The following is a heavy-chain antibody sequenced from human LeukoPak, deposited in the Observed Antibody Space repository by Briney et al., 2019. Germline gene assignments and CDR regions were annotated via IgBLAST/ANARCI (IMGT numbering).Heavy chain of an antibody. CDR3: AKDSRESSGHFPYYYYYHYGLDV. Sequence: GGSLRLSCVVSGFTFSDYAMSWVRQAPGKGLEWVSAISGGGDDTSYADSARGRFTVSRDNSKNTLYLQMNSLRAEDTAVYYCAKDSRESSGHFPYYYYYHYGLDVWGQGTTVTVSS. CDR2: ISGGGDDT. CDR1: GFTFSDYA. D-gene: IGHD3-22*01. V-gene: IGHV3-23*01. J-gene: IGHJ6*02.